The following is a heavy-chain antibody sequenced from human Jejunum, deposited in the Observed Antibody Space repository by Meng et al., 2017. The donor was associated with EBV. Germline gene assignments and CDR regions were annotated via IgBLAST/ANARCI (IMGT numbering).Heavy chain of an antibody. CDR1: GGTFSSYV. D-gene: IGHD3-22*01. CDR3: AGEQGRDYDSSTYYTH. J-gene: IGHJ4*02. V-gene: IGHV1-69*06. CDR2: IIPIFGRT. Sequence: QVGLVQSGAEVKKPGSSVKVSCKASGGTFSSYVINWGRQAPGQELEWMGGIIPIFGRTNYALEFQDRVTITAEKITSTVYMEMSSLKSEDTTVYYCAGEQGRDYDSSTYYTHWGRGTLVTVSS.